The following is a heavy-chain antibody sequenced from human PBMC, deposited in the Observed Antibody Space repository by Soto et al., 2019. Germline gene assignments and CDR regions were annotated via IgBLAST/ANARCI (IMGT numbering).Heavy chain of an antibody. D-gene: IGHD1-26*01. J-gene: IGHJ4*02. CDR1: GYTFTSYY. CDR2: INPSGGST. Sequence: QVQLVQSGAEVKKPGASVKVSCKASGYTFTSYYMHWVRQAPGQGLEWMGIINPSGGSTSYAQKFQGRGTRTRDTYTSKVYMERSSLSSVDTAVYSFARDQWRCIVGAPGFDYWGQGTLVTVSS. V-gene: IGHV1-46*03. CDR3: ARDQWRCIVGAPGFDY.